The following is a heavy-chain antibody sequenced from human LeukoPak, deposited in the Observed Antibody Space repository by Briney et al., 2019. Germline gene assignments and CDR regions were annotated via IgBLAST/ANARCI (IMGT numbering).Heavy chain of an antibody. J-gene: IGHJ6*02. CDR3: AGYDILTGYYGPYGMDV. V-gene: IGHV3-7*01. CDR1: GFIFSNYW. D-gene: IGHD3-9*01. CDR2: IKQDGSEK. Sequence: AGGSLRLSCAASGFIFSNYWMSWVRQAPGKGLEWVANIKQDGSEKFYVDSVKGRFTISRDNAKNSLYLQMNSLRAEDTAVYYCAGYDILTGYYGPYGMDVWGQGTTVTVSS.